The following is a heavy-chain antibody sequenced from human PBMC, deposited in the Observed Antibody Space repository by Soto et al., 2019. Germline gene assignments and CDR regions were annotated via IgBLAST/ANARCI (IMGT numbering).Heavy chain of an antibody. CDR1: GASISSYF. Sequence: QVQLQESGPGLVKPSETLSLTCSVSGASISSYFWSWIRQPPGKGLEWIGYIYFSGTTNYNPSLASRVPLPVGTAKNQPSPKLRSVTAADTAVYYSARHEGSSLYFQYWGQGTLGTVSS. V-gene: IGHV4-59*08. CDR3: ARHEGSSLYFQY. D-gene: IGHD6-13*01. J-gene: IGHJ1*01. CDR2: IYFSGTT.